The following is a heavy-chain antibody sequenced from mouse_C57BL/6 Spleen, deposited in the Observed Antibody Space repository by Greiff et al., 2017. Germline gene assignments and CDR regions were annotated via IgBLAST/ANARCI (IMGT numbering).Heavy chain of an antibody. CDR2: ISDGGSYT. Sequence: DVMLVESGGGLVKPGGSLKLSCAASGFTFSSYAMSWVRQTPEKRLEWVATISDGGSYTYYPDNVKGRFTISRDNAKNNLYLQMSHLKSEDTAMYYCARDGDYGSSRAYWGQGTLVTVSA. CDR1: GFTFSSYA. V-gene: IGHV5-4*01. D-gene: IGHD1-1*01. CDR3: ARDGDYGSSRAY. J-gene: IGHJ3*01.